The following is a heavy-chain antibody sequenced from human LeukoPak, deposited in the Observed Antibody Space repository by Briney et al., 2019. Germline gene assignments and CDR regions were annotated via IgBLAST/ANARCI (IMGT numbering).Heavy chain of an antibody. Sequence: PGGSLRLSCAASGFTFSSYEMNWVRQAPGKGLEWVSHISSSGSTIYYADSVKGRFTISRDNAKNSLYLQMNSLRAEDTAVYYCAKDQRSIAVAGYFDYWGQGTLVTVSS. CDR2: ISSSGSTI. CDR3: AKDQRSIAVAGYFDY. V-gene: IGHV3-48*03. D-gene: IGHD6-19*01. J-gene: IGHJ4*02. CDR1: GFTFSSYE.